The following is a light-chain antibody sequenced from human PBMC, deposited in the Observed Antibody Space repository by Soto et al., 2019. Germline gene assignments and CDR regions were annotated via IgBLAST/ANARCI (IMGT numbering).Light chain of an antibody. V-gene: IGKV3-20*01. CDR2: GVS. CDR3: QQYGTSPLT. Sequence: EIVLTQSPGTLSLSPGERATLSCRASQSVGSTYLAWYQQKPGQAPKLLIYGVSSRATGIPDRFSGSGSGTDFTLTISRLEPEDFAVYSCQQYGTSPLTFGPGTTVDI. J-gene: IGKJ3*01. CDR1: QSVGSTY.